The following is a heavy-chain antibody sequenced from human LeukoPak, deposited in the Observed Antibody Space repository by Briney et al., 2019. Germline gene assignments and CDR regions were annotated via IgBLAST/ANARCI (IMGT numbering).Heavy chain of an antibody. D-gene: IGHD3/OR15-3a*01. V-gene: IGHV4-59*01. Sequence: SETLSLTCTVSGGSISSYYWSWIRQPPGKGLEWIGYIYYSGSTNYNPSPKSRVTISVDTSKNQYSLKLSSVTAADTAVYYCASSGTGGYFDYWGQGTLVTVSS. CDR3: ASSGTGGYFDY. CDR2: IYYSGST. J-gene: IGHJ4*02. CDR1: GGSISSYY.